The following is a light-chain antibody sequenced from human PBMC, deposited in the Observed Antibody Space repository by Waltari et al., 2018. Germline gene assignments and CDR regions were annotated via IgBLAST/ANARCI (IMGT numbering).Light chain of an antibody. J-gene: IGKJ1*01. Sequence: IVLTQPPGTLALSPGERATLSCRASQRVGRDLAWYQQKPGQAPRLLIYDASSRATGIPDRFSGSGSGTDFSLTISRVEPEDFAVYYCQMYVRLPVTFGQGTKVEVK. CDR2: DAS. CDR3: QMYVRLPVT. V-gene: IGKV3-20*01. CDR1: QRVGRD.